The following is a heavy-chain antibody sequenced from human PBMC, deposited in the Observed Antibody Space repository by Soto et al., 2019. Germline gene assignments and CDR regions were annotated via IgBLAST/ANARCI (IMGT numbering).Heavy chain of an antibody. CDR2: IRGSGGST. CDR1: GFTFSSYA. J-gene: IGHJ3*01. V-gene: IGHV3-23*01. Sequence: EVQLLESGGGLVQPGGSLRLSCAASGFTFSSYAMSWVRQPPGKGLEWVSVIRGSGGSTYYADSVKGRFTISRDNSKNTLSLQMNSLRAEDTAVYYCAKTYSRGWPDAFDLWGQGKMVTVSS. CDR3: AKTYSRGWPDAFDL. D-gene: IGHD6-19*01.